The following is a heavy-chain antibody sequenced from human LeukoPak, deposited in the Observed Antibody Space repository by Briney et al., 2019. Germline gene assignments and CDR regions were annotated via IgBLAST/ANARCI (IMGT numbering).Heavy chain of an antibody. CDR2: ISPNNGNT. Sequence: ASVKVSCKASGYTFRSYDITWVRQAPGQGLEWMGWISPNNGNTNYAQKFQGRVTMTTDTPTSTAYMEMRSLRSEDTAVYYCARDLPPYYFDYWGQGTLVTVSS. CDR3: ARDLPPYYFDY. CDR1: GYTFRSYD. V-gene: IGHV1-18*01. J-gene: IGHJ4*02.